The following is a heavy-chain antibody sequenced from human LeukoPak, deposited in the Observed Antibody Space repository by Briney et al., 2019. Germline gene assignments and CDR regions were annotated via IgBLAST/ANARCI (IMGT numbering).Heavy chain of an antibody. D-gene: IGHD6-19*01. J-gene: IGHJ5*02. CDR3: ARDSEVSGWYGLQVNWFDP. V-gene: IGHV3-23*01. CDR2: ISGSGGST. CDR1: GFTFSSYA. Sequence: GGSLRLSCAASGFTFSSYAMSWVRQAPGKGLEWVSAISGSGGSTYYADSVKGRFTISRDNSKNTLYLQMNSLRAEDTAVYYCARDSEVSGWYGLQVNWFDPWGQGTLVTVSS.